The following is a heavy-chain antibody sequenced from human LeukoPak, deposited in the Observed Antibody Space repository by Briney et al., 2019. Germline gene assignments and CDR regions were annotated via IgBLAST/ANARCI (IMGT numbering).Heavy chain of an antibody. CDR3: ARGPYYYDSSGYYPLDY. D-gene: IGHD3-22*01. Sequence: SVKVSCKASGGTFSSYAISWVRQAPGQGLEWMGGITPIFGTANYAQKFQGRVTITADESTSTAYMELSSLRSEDTAVYYCARGPYYYDSSGYYPLDYWGQGTLVTVS. CDR1: GGTFSSYA. V-gene: IGHV1-69*13. CDR2: ITPIFGTA. J-gene: IGHJ4*02.